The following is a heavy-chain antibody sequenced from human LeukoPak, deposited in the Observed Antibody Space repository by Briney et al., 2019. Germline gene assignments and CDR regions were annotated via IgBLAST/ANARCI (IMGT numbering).Heavy chain of an antibody. Sequence: GGSLRLSCAASGFTFSSYAMSWVRQAPGKGLEWDSAISGSGGSTYYADSVKGRFTISRDNSKNTLYLQMDSLRAGDTAVYYCAKEFTAMVTGGSDYWGQGTLVTVSS. CDR2: ISGSGGST. V-gene: IGHV3-23*01. J-gene: IGHJ4*02. CDR3: AKEFTAMVTGGSDY. CDR1: GFTFSSYA. D-gene: IGHD5-18*01.